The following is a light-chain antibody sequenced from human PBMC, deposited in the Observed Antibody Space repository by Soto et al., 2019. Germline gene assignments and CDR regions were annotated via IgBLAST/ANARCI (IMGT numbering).Light chain of an antibody. Sequence: DIQMTQSPSTLSASVGDRVTITCRASQSISNWLAWHQQKPGKAPKLLIYKASSLESGVPSRFSGSGSGTEFTLTISSLQSDDFAVYYCQQYNDWPPVITFGQGTRLEIK. CDR2: KAS. V-gene: IGKV1-5*03. CDR1: QSISNW. J-gene: IGKJ5*01. CDR3: QQYNDWPPVIT.